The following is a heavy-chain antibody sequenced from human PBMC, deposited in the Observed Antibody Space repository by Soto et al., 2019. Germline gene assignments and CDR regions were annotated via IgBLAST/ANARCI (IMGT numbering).Heavy chain of an antibody. CDR2: SRSQAGGHTT. CDR1: GFTLSDHY. Sequence: DVQLVESGGDLVQPGGSLRLSCAVSGFTLSDHYMDWVRQAPGTGLEWVGRSRSQAGGHTTEYAASVTGRFIISRDDSKSSLYLQMNSLKTEDTAVYYCVRGYNAFDSWGQGTLVTVAS. J-gene: IGHJ4*02. V-gene: IGHV3-72*01. CDR3: VRGYNAFDS. D-gene: IGHD5-12*01.